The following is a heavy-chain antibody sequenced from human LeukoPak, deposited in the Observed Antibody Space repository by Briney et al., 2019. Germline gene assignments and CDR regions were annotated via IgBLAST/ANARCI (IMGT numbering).Heavy chain of an antibody. CDR2: IYYSGST. J-gene: IGHJ1*01. CDR1: GGSISSSSYY. Sequence: SETLSLTCTVSGGSISSSSYYWGWIRQPPGKGLEWIGGIYYSGSTYYNPSLKSRVTISVDTSKNQFSLKLSSVTAADTAVYYCARMGFASFQHWGQGTLVTVSS. D-gene: IGHD3-10*01. CDR3: ARMGFASFQH. V-gene: IGHV4-39*01.